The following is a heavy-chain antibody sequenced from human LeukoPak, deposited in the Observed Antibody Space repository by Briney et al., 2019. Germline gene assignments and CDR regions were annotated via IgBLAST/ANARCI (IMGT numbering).Heavy chain of an antibody. V-gene: IGHV4-59*05. J-gene: IGHJ5*02. CDR1: GGSISSYY. Sequence: SETLSLTCTVSGGSISSYYWSWIRQPPGKGLEWIGSIYYSGSTYYNPSLKSRVTISVDTSKNQFSLKLSSVTAADTAVYYCARAMVRGAQVWFDPWGQGTLVTVSS. CDR2: IYYSGST. D-gene: IGHD3-10*01. CDR3: ARAMVRGAQVWFDP.